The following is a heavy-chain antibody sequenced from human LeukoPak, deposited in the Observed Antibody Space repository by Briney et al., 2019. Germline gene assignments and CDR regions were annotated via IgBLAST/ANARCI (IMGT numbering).Heavy chain of an antibody. Sequence: SETLSLTCTVSGGSISSYYWSWIRQPPGKGLEWIGSIYYSGSTYYNPSLKNRVTISVDTPKNQFSLKLSSVTAADTAVYYCARVYYSNSYDYWYFDLWGRGTLVTVSS. CDR2: IYYSGST. CDR1: GGSISSYY. J-gene: IGHJ2*01. CDR3: ARVYYSNSYDYWYFDL. V-gene: IGHV4-59*01. D-gene: IGHD6-13*01.